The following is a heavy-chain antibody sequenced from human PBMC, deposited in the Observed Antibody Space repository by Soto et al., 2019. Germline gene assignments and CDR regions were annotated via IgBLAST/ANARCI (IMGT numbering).Heavy chain of an antibody. CDR1: GDSVSSNSAA. J-gene: IGHJ5*02. Sequence: QVQLQQSGPGLVKPSQTLSLTCAISGDSVSSNSAAWNWISQSPSRGLEWLGRTYYRSKWYNDYAVSLKSRITINPATSQNQFSRQLTSVTPEDTAVYYCARERIAAAASTYNRFDPWGQGTLVTVSS. CDR3: ARERIAAAASTYNRFDP. V-gene: IGHV6-1*01. D-gene: IGHD6-13*01. CDR2: TYYRSKWYN.